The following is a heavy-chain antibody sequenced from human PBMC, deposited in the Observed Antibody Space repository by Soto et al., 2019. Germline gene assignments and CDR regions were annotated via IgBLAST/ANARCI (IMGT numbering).Heavy chain of an antibody. V-gene: IGHV5-51*01. Sequence: GESVKISCKGSGYSFTIYWIGWVLQMPWKGLEWMGIIYPGDSDTRYSPSFQGQVTISADKSISTAYLQWSSLKASDTAMYYCARSRAPGIAVAGTSWFDPWGQGTLVTVSS. CDR3: ARSRAPGIAVAGTSWFDP. J-gene: IGHJ5*02. D-gene: IGHD6-19*01. CDR2: IYPGDSDT. CDR1: GYSFTIYW.